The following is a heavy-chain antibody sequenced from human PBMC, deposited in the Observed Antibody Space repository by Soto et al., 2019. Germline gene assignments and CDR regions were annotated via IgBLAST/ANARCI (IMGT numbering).Heavy chain of an antibody. Sequence: GASVKVSCKASGYTFTSYYMHWVRQAPGQGLEWMGIINPSGGSTSYAQKFQGRVTMTRDTSTSTVYMELSSLRSEDTAVYYCARDLIIAAAGTHFDYWGQGTLVTVSS. J-gene: IGHJ4*02. D-gene: IGHD6-13*01. V-gene: IGHV1-46*01. CDR1: GYTFTSYY. CDR2: INPSGGST. CDR3: ARDLIIAAAGTHFDY.